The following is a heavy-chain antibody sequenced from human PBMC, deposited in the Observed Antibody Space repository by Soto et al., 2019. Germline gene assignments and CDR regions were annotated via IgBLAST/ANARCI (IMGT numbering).Heavy chain of an antibody. CDR2: IYWDDDK. D-gene: IGHD5-18*01. Sequence: QITLKESGPTLVKPTQTLTLTCTFSGFSLSTSGVGVGWIRQPPGKALEWLALIYWDDDKRYSPSLKSRLTITKDTSKNQVVLTMTNKDPVDTATFYCAHGRYSYASRPFDYWGQGTLVTVSS. J-gene: IGHJ4*02. V-gene: IGHV2-5*02. CDR3: AHGRYSYASRPFDY. CDR1: GFSLSTSGVG.